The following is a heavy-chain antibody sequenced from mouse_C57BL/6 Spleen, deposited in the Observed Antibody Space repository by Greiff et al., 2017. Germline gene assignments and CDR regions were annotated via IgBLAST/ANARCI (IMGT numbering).Heavy chain of an antibody. CDR2: IHPNSGST. CDR3: ARGDYGSSYRGYFDY. J-gene: IGHJ2*01. D-gene: IGHD1-1*01. CDR1: GYTFTSYW. V-gene: IGHV1-64*01. Sequence: QVQLKQPGAELVKPGASVKLSCKASGYTFTSYWMHWVKQRPGQGLEWIGMIHPNSGSTNYNEKFKSKATLTVDKSSSTAYMQLSSLTSEDSAVYYCARGDYGSSYRGYFDYWGQGTTLTVSS.